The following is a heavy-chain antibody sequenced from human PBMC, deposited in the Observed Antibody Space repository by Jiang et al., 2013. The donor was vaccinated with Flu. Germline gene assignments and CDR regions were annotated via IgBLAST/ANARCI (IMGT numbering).Heavy chain of an antibody. J-gene: IGHJ3*02. CDR3: ARHGRSGGDYDAFDI. Sequence: FQGQVTISADKSISTAYLQWSSLKASDTAMYYCARHGRSGGDYDAFDIWGQGTMVTVSS. V-gene: IGHV5-51*01. D-gene: IGHD4-17*01.